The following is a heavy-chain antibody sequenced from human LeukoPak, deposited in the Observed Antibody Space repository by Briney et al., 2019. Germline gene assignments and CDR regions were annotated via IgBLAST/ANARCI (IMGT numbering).Heavy chain of an antibody. CDR1: GGSISSYY. J-gene: IGHJ4*02. V-gene: IGHV4-34*01. CDR2: INHSGST. D-gene: IGHD2-2*01. CDR3: ARAGVPAATFDY. Sequence: SETLSLTCTVSGGSISSYYWSWIRQPPGKGLEWIGEINHSGSTNYNPSLKSRVTISVDTSKNQFSLKLSSVTAADTAVYYCARAGVPAATFDYWGQGTLVTVSS.